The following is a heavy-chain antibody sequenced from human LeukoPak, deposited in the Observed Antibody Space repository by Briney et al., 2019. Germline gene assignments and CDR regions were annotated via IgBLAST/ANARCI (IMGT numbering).Heavy chain of an antibody. CDR3: ARRSSGYEDYFDY. CDR2: IYYTGST. J-gene: IGHJ4*02. D-gene: IGHD5-12*01. CDR1: GGSISGYY. Sequence: SETLSLTCTVSGGSISGYYWTWIRQPPGKGLEWIGYIYYTGSTNYNPSLKSRVTISVDTSKNQFSLKLSSVTAADTAVYYCARRSSGYEDYFDYWGQGTLVTVSS. V-gene: IGHV4-59*01.